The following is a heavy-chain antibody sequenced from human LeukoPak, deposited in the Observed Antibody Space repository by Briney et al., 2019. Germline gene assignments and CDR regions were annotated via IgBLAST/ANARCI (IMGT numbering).Heavy chain of an antibody. Sequence: SETLSLTCTVSDFSISSGYYWGWIRPPPGKGLEWIGSIYHSGSTYYNPSLKSRVTISVDTSKNQFSLKLSSVTAADTAVYYCARRSYYDTSGYSAFDIWGQGTMVTVSS. CDR2: IYHSGST. J-gene: IGHJ3*02. CDR3: ARRSYYDTSGYSAFDI. D-gene: IGHD3-22*01. V-gene: IGHV4-38-2*02. CDR1: DFSISSGYY.